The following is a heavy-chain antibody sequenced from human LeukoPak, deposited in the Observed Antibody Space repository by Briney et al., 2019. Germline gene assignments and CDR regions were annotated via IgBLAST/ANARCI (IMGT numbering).Heavy chain of an antibody. CDR3: ARRIAGSDTGGYFQE. D-gene: IGHD6-13*01. Sequence: GGSLRLSCAASGLTFSSYALAWVRQAPGKGLEWVANIKQDGSEKYYVDSVKGRFTISRDNAGNSLYLQMSSLRAEDTAVYCARRIAGSDTGGYFQEWGQGTLATVSS. CDR1: GLTFSSYA. J-gene: IGHJ1*01. V-gene: IGHV3-7*04. CDR2: IKQDGSEK.